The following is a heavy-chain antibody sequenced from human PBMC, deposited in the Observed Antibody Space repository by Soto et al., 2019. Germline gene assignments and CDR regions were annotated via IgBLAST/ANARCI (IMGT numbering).Heavy chain of an antibody. V-gene: IGHV3-7*01. CDR1: GFRFSSYW. J-gene: IGHJ3*02. CDR2: IKQDASQK. CDR3: AREGSRTFDI. Sequence: EEQLVESGGDLVQPGGSLRLSCEASGFRFSSYWLSWVRQAPGKGLEWVANIKQDASQKDYVDSVKGRFTTSRDNAKNSLYLQMNSLRAEDTAVYYCAREGSRTFDIWGQGTKVTVSS. D-gene: IGHD3-10*01.